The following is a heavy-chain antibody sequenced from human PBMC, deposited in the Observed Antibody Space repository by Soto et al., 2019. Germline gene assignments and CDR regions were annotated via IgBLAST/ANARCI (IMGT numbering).Heavy chain of an antibody. CDR1: GYTFTSYD. V-gene: IGHV1-18*01. CDR2: ISAYNGNT. D-gene: IGHD1-7*01. Sequence: GASVKVSCKASGYTFTSYDISWVRQAPGQGLEWMGWISAYNGNTNYAQKLQGRVTMTTDTSTSTAYMELRSLRSDDTAVYYCARDLGLELLGGWFDPWGQGTLVTVSS. CDR3: ARDLGLELLGGWFDP. J-gene: IGHJ5*02.